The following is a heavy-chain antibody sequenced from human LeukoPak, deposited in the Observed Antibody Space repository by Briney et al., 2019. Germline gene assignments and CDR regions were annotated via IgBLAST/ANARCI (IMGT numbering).Heavy chain of an antibody. CDR3: ATRKWLRQIRGGHDAFDI. CDR1: GYTLTELS. CDR2: FDPEDGET. D-gene: IGHD5-12*01. Sequence: GASVKVSCKVSGYTLTELSMHWVRQAPGKGLEWMGGFDPEDGETIYAQKFQGRVTMTEDTSTDTAYMELSSLRSEDTAVYYCATRKWLRQIRGGHDAFDIWGQGTMVTVSS. J-gene: IGHJ3*02. V-gene: IGHV1-24*01.